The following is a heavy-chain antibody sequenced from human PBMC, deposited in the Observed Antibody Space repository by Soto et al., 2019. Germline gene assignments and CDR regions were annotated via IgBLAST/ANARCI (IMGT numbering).Heavy chain of an antibody. CDR3: ARGGGFGEFHFDY. D-gene: IGHD3-10*01. CDR2: IIPLLDVA. Sequence: QVQLVQSGAEVKKPGSSVKVSCKASGGTFTIYTFSWVRQAPGQGLEWMGRIIPLLDVANYAQKFQGRVPNTADKTTSTAYMDLSSLRSDDTAVYYCARGGGFGEFHFDYWGQGTLVTVSS. CDR1: GGTFTIYT. V-gene: IGHV1-69*02. J-gene: IGHJ4*02.